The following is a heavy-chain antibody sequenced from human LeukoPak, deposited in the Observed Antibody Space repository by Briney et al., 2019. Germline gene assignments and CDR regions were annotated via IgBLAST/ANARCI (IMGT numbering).Heavy chain of an antibody. D-gene: IGHD5-24*01. V-gene: IGHV3-21*01. J-gene: IGHJ4*02. CDR1: GLIVNNYA. CDR3: ASAQDGYRTHFDY. CDR2: ISSSSSYI. Sequence: GSLRLSCAASGLIVNNYAMSWVRQAPGKGLEWVSSISSSSSYIYYADSVKGRFTISRDNAKNSLYLQMNSLRAEDTAVYYCASAQDGYRTHFDYWGQGTLVTVSS.